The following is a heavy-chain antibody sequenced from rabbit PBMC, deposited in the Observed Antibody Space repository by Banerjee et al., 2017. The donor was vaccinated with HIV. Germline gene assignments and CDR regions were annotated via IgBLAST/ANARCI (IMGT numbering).Heavy chain of an antibody. J-gene: IGHJ4*01. D-gene: IGHD4-1*01. Sequence: EESGGDLVKPEGSLKLSCVASGFSLSSYSMNWVRRAPGKGLEWIGAISYDGSMHYASWVNGRFTISKTSTTVDLQMNSLTAADTATYFCARGYKSGFNLWGPGTLVTVS. CDR3: ARGYKSGFNL. CDR1: GFSLSSYS. CDR2: ISYDGSM. V-gene: IGHV1S37*01.